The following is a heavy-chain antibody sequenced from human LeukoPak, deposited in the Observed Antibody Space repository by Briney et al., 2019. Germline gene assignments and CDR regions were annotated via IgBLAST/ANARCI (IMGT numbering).Heavy chain of an antibody. CDR3: ARETSQKGAHYMDV. V-gene: IGHV1-18*01. D-gene: IGHD3-16*01. CDR2: ISGYNGKT. Sequence: GASVKVSCKASGYTFNTYGITWVRQAPGQGLEWMGWISGYNGKTKYAQKLQDRVTMTTDTSTTTAYMGLRSLRSDDTAVYYCARETSQKGAHYMDVWGKGTTVTISS. CDR1: GYTFNTYG. J-gene: IGHJ6*03.